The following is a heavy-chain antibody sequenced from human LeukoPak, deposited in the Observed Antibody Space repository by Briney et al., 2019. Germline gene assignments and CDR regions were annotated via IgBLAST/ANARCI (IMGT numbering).Heavy chain of an antibody. CDR3: ARVAPTTMVRGVIEYYFDY. V-gene: IGHV1-69*13. Sequence: SVKVSCKASRGTFSSYAISWVRQAPGQGLEWMGGIIPIFGTANYAQKLQGRVTITADESTSTAYMELSSLRSEDTAVYYCARVAPTTMVRGVIEYYFDYWGQGTLVTVSS. CDR2: IIPIFGTA. J-gene: IGHJ4*02. CDR1: RGTFSSYA. D-gene: IGHD3-10*01.